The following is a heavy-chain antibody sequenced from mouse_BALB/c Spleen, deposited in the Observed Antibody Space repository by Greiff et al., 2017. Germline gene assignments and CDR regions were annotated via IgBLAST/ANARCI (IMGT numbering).Heavy chain of an antibody. V-gene: IGHV5-6*02. CDR1: GFTFSSYG. Sequence: DVKLVESGGDLVKPGGSLKLSCAASGFTFSSYGMSWVRQTPDKRLEWVATISSGGSYTYYPDSVKGRFTISRDNAKNTLYLQMSSLKSEDTAMYYCATYDYYYCDYWGQGTTLTVSS. D-gene: IGHD2-4*01. CDR3: ATYDYYYCDY. CDR2: ISSGGSYT. J-gene: IGHJ2*01.